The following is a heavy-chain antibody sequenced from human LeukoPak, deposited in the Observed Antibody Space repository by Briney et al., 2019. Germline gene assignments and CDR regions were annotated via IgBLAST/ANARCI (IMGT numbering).Heavy chain of an antibody. CDR2: INPNSGGT. V-gene: IGHV1-2*02. D-gene: IGHD6-19*01. Sequence: GASVKVSCKTSGYTFTAYYIHWLRQAPGQGLEWMGWINPNSGGTNYAQKFQGRVTMTRDTSISTAYMELSRLRSDDTAVYYCARGPQIAVAGDFDYWGQGTLVTVSS. CDR1: GYTFTAYY. J-gene: IGHJ4*02. CDR3: ARGPQIAVAGDFDY.